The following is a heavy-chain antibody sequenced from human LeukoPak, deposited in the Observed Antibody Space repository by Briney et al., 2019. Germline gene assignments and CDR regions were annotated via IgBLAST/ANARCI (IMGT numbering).Heavy chain of an antibody. CDR2: INSGGSST. V-gene: IGHV3-74*01. J-gene: IGHJ3*02. CDR1: GFTFSSYW. CDR3: ARPPRIAAASARDAFDI. Sequence: PGGSLRLSCAASGFTFSSYWMHWVRHAPGKGLVWVSRINSGGSSTSYADSVKGRFTISRDNAKNTLYLQMISLRAEDTAVYYCARPPRIAAASARDAFDIWGQGTMVTVSS. D-gene: IGHD6-13*01.